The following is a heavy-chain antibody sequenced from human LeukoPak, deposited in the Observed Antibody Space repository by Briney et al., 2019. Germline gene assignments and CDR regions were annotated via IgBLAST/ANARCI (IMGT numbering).Heavy chain of an antibody. CDR2: IYTSGST. V-gene: IGHV4-4*07. Sequence: RPSETLSLTCTVSGGSISSYYWSWIRQPAGKGLEWIGRIYTSGSTNYNPSLKSRVTMSVDTSKNQFSLKLSSVTAADTAVYYCARGLTPSSRGYSGYGKNYYYYYMDVWGKGTTVTVSS. D-gene: IGHD5-12*01. CDR1: GGSISSYY. CDR3: ARGLTPSSRGYSGYGKNYYYYYMDV. J-gene: IGHJ6*03.